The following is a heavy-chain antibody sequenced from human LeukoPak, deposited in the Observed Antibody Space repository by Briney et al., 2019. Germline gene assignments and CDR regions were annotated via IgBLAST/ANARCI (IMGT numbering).Heavy chain of an antibody. CDR3: ARDTYRSSWSYFDF. D-gene: IGHD6-13*01. CDR2: ISFDGSNK. CDR1: GFTFNNYA. V-gene: IGHV3-30-3*01. Sequence: PGRSLRLSCAASGFTFNNYAMHRVRQAPGKGLEWVAVISFDGSNKDYADSVKGRFSISRDNSKNTLYLQMNSLRAEDTAVYYCARDTYRSSWSYFDFWGQGTLVTVSS. J-gene: IGHJ4*02.